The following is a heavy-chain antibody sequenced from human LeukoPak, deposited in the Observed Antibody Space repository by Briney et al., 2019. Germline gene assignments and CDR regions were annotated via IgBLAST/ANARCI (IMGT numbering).Heavy chain of an antibody. D-gene: IGHD3-22*01. Sequence: SETLSLTCAVYGGSFSGYYWGWIRQPPGKGLEWIGEINHSGSTNYNPSLKSRVTISVDTSKNQFSLKLSSVTAADTAVYYCARGGVLDYDSTYYFDYWGQGTLVTVSS. CDR1: GGSFSGYY. J-gene: IGHJ4*02. CDR3: ARGGVLDYDSTYYFDY. CDR2: INHSGST. V-gene: IGHV4-34*01.